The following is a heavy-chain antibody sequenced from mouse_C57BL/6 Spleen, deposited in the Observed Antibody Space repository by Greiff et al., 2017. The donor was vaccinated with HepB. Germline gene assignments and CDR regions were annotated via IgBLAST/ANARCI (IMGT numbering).Heavy chain of an antibody. CDR3: ARSGYYGSSIYYAMDY. CDR1: GYTFTSYW. V-gene: IGHV1-64*01. Sequence: VQLQQPGAELVKPGASVKLSCKASGYTFTSYWMHWVKQRPGQGLEWIGMIHPNSGSTNYNEKFKSKATLTVDKSSSTAYMQLSSLTSEDSAVYYCARSGYYGSSIYYAMDYWGQGTSVTVSS. J-gene: IGHJ4*01. CDR2: IHPNSGST. D-gene: IGHD1-1*01.